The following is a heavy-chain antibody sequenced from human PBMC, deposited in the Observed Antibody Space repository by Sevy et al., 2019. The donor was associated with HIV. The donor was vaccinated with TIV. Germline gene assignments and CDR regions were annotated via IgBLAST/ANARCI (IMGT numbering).Heavy chain of an antibody. J-gene: IGHJ4*02. CDR2: FSFGCGKI. D-gene: IGHD2-2*01. Sequence: GGSLRLSCAASGFTFSSYAMSWVHQPPGKGLEWVATFSFGCGKINYADSVKGRFTISRDNSKNTLFLQMNRLRAEDTAVYYCAREGCSRPHDYWGQGTLVTVSS. V-gene: IGHV3-23*01. CDR1: GFTFSSYA. CDR3: AREGCSRPHDY.